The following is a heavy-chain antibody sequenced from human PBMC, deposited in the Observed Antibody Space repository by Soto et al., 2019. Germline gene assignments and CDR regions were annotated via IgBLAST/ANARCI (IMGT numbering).Heavy chain of an antibody. Sequence: GGSLRLSCAASGISFSRKAMHWARQAPGKGLEWVSIISYDGSNKYYADSVKGRFTIARDNSKNTLYLQMNSLRAEDTAVYYCARDTLRDIVIMTYSTERHAMDVWGQGTTVTVSS. CDR2: ISYDGSNK. J-gene: IGHJ6*02. V-gene: IGHV3-30-3*01. D-gene: IGHD2-8*01. CDR1: GISFSRKA. CDR3: ARDTLRDIVIMTYSTERHAMDV.